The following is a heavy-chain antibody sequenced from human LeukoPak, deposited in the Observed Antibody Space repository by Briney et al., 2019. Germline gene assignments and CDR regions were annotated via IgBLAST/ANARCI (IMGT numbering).Heavy chain of an antibody. Sequence: ASVRVSCKASGYTFTGYYMHWVRQAPGQGLEWMGWINPNSGATNSAQLFQGRVTMTRDTSISTAYMELSRLRSDDTAVYYCARDFRGYASGSYRFWGQGTLVTVSS. CDR1: GYTFTGYY. V-gene: IGHV1-2*02. CDR3: ARDFRGYASGSYRF. D-gene: IGHD3-10*01. J-gene: IGHJ4*02. CDR2: INPNSGAT.